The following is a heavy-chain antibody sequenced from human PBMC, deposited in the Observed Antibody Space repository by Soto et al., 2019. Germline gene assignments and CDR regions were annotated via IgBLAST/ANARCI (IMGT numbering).Heavy chain of an antibody. V-gene: IGHV3-23*01. CDR2: ISGSGGST. Sequence: PGGSLRLSCAASGFTFSSYAMSWVRQAPGKGLEWVSAISGSGGSTYYADSMKGRFTISRDNSKNTLYLQMNSLRAEDTAVYYCAKARAQYYDFWSGYPVDYWGQGT. CDR1: GFTFSSYA. J-gene: IGHJ4*02. D-gene: IGHD3-3*01. CDR3: AKARAQYYDFWSGYPVDY.